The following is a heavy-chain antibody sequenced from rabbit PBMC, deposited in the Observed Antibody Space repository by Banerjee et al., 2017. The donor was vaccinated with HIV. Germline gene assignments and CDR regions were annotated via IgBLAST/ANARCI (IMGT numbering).Heavy chain of an antibody. V-gene: IGHV1S40*01. D-gene: IGHD1-1*01. CDR2: IYAGSSGST. J-gene: IGHJ4*01. CDR1: GFSFSSNYY. Sequence: QSLEESGGDLVKPGASLTLTCTASGFSFSSNYYMCWVRQAPGKGLEWIACIYAGSSGSTYYASWAKGRFTISKTSSTTVTLQMTSLTAADTATYFCARGGYYYYFNLWGQGTLVTVS. CDR3: ARGGYYYYFNL.